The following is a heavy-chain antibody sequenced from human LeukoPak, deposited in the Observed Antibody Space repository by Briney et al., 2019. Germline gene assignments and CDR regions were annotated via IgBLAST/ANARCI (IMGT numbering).Heavy chain of an antibody. V-gene: IGHV3-66*01. CDR3: ARGTSGTTTFDF. Sequence: GVLRLSCTASGFSVDSRFMNWVRQAPGKGPEWVSFITPGGHTDYTESVKGRFTIYRDNVRNTLSLQMNSLRVEDAAVYYCARGTSGTTTFDFWGPGTLVTVSS. D-gene: IGHD1-7*01. J-gene: IGHJ4*02. CDR2: ITPGGHT. CDR1: GFSVDSRF.